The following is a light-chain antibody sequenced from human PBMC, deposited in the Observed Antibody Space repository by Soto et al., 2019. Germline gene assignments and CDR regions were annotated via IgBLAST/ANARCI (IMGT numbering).Light chain of an antibody. V-gene: IGLV2-14*01. CDR2: EVS. CDR1: SSDVGNYKY. J-gene: IGLJ1*01. CDR3: FSYTSSGTYG. Sequence: QSVLTQPASVSGSPGQSITISCTGTSSDVGNYKYVSWYQQHPGKAPKLMIYEVSNRPSGVSNRFSGSKSGATASLTISGLQAEEETDYYCFSYTSSGTYGFGTGTKV.